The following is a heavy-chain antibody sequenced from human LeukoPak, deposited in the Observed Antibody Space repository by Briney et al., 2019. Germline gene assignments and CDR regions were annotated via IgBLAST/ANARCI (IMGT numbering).Heavy chain of an antibody. CDR1: GYNFTGYY. Sequence: ASVKVSRKASGYNFTGYYLHWVRQAPGQGLEWMGWINPNTGGTNYAQKLQGRVTMITDTSTSTAYMELRSLRSDDTAVYYCARDRDYGDYEWVYWGQGTLVTVSS. J-gene: IGHJ4*02. CDR2: INPNTGGT. CDR3: ARDRDYGDYEWVY. D-gene: IGHD4-17*01. V-gene: IGHV1-2*02.